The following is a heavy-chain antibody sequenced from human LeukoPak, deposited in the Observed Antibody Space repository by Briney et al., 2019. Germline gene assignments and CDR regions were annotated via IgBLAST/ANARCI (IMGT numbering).Heavy chain of an antibody. V-gene: IGHV1-2*06. CDR2: INPNSGGT. Sequence: ASVKVSCKASGYTFTGYYMHWVRQAPGQGLEWMGRINPNSGGTNYAQKFQGRVTMTRDTSISTAYMELSRLRSDDTAVYYCATWGPAAGNNWFDPWGKGTLVTVSS. J-gene: IGHJ5*02. CDR3: ATWGPAAGNNWFDP. CDR1: GYTFTGYY. D-gene: IGHD6-13*01.